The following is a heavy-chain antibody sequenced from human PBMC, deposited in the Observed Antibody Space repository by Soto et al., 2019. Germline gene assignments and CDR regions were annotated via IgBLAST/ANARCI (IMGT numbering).Heavy chain of an antibody. J-gene: IGHJ4*02. CDR2: ISGSDDST. V-gene: IGHV3-23*01. Sequence: EVQLLESGGGLVQPGESLRLSCAASGFTFSSYAMSWVRQAPGKGLEWVSVISGSDDSTYYADSVKGRLTISRDNSKNTLDLKMNRLRAEDTAVYYCAKRSSSSTFDYWGQGTLVTVSS. D-gene: IGHD6-6*01. CDR3: AKRSSSSTFDY. CDR1: GFTFSSYA.